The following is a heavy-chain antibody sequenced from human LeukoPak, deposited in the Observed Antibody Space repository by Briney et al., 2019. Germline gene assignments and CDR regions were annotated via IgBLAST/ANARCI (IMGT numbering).Heavy chain of an antibody. CDR1: GGSVSNDNHC. CDR3: ARDRGGFTYGEYYFDY. CDR2: VNYSGST. J-gene: IGHJ4*02. D-gene: IGHD2-15*01. Sequence: SETLSLTCTVSGGSVSNDNHCWSWIRQPPGKGLEWIGYVNYSGSTKYNPSLKSRVSISADTSRSQVSLKLSSETAADTAVYYCARDRGGFTYGEYYFDYWGQGSLVTVSS. V-gene: IGHV4-61*01.